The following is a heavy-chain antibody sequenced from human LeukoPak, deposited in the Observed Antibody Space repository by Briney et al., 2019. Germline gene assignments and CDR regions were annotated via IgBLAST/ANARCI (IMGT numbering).Heavy chain of an antibody. D-gene: IGHD3-3*01. V-gene: IGHV5-51*01. Sequence: GESLKISCTGSDYSFTTYWIAGLRQMPGKGLEWMGNSYLGDSDTGYSPSFQGEVTISADKSIGTAYLQLSSLSASDSGISYCARLARDGVLKAWFDHWGQGTLVTVSS. CDR2: SYLGDSDT. J-gene: IGHJ5*02. CDR1: DYSFTTYW. CDR3: ARLARDGVLKAWFDH.